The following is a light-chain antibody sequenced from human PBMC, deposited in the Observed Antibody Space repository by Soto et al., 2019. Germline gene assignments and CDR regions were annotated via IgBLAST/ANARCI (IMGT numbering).Light chain of an antibody. Sequence: AIQMTQSPSSLSASVGDRVTITCRASQGIRHDLGWYQQKPGKAPKLLIYTASTLQSGVPSRFSGSGSGTDFTLTINSLQPEDFATYYCLQDYNYPRTFGQGTKVEIK. CDR1: QGIRHD. J-gene: IGKJ1*01. CDR2: TAS. V-gene: IGKV1-6*01. CDR3: LQDYNYPRT.